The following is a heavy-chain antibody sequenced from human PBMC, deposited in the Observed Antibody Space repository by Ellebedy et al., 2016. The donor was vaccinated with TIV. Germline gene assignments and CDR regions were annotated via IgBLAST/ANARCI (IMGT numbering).Heavy chain of an antibody. CDR2: IYSGGST. V-gene: IGHV3-66*01. D-gene: IGHD6-13*01. CDR1: GFTVSSNY. CDR3: ARGGGYSKTDNWFDP. Sequence: GESLKISCAASGFTVSSNYMSWVRQAPGKGLEWVSVIYSGGSTYYADSVKGRFTISRDNSKNTLYLQMNSLRAEDTAVYYCARGGGYSKTDNWFDPWGQGTLVTVSS. J-gene: IGHJ5*02.